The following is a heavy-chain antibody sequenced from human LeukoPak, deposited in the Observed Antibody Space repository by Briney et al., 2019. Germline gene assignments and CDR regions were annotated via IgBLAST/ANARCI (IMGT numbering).Heavy chain of an antibody. CDR2: IYYSGST. J-gene: IGHJ3*02. D-gene: IGHD4-17*01. V-gene: IGHV4-31*03. Sequence: PSETLSLTCTVSGGSVSSGGYYWSWIRQHPGKGLEWIGYIYYSGSTYYNPSLKSRVTISVDTSKNQFSLKLSSVTAADTAVCYCERGTTVTTTMAFDIWGQGTMVTVSS. CDR1: GGSVSSGGYY. CDR3: ERGTTVTTTMAFDI.